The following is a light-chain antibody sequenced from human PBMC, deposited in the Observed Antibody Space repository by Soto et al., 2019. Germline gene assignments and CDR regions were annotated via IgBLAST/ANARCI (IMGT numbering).Light chain of an antibody. Sequence: EILLTQFPGTLSLSPGERATLSCGASQSVSSSYLAWYKQKPGQAPRLLIYGASNRATGIPDRLSGSGSGTEFTLTISRMEPEDFAVYYCQQYGSSGTFGHGTKVDIK. V-gene: IGKV3-20*01. CDR3: QQYGSSGT. CDR1: QSVSSSY. CDR2: GAS. J-gene: IGKJ1*01.